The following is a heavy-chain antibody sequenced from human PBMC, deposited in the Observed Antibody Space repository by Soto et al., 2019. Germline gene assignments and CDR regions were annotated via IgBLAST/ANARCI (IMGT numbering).Heavy chain of an antibody. CDR3: AKDVNYDWFDA. CDR1: GFTFSSYA. CDR2: ISRSGDST. J-gene: IGHJ5*02. V-gene: IGHV3-23*01. Sequence: PGGSLRLSCAASGFTFSSYAMSWVRQAPGKGLEWVSAISRSGDSTYYADSVTGRFTISRDNSKSTLSLQLNSLRAEDTAVYYCAKDVNYDWFDAWGQGTMVTVS. D-gene: IGHD3-16*01.